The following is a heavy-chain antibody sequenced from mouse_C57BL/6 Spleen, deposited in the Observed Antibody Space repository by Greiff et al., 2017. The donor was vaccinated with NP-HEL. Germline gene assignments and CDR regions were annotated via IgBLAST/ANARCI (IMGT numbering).Heavy chain of an antibody. Sequence: QVQLQQSGPELVKPGASVKISCKASGYAFSSSWMNWVKQRPGKGLEWIGRIYPGDGDTNYNGKFKGKATLTADKSSSTAYMQLSSLASEDSAVYFCARREGAMDYWGQGTSVTVAS. CDR2: IYPGDGDT. J-gene: IGHJ4*01. CDR1: GYAFSSSW. V-gene: IGHV1-82*01. CDR3: ARREGAMDY.